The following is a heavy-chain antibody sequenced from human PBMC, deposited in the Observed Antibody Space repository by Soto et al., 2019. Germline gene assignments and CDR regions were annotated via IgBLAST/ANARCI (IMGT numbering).Heavy chain of an antibody. V-gene: IGHV3-74*01. CDR2: INDDGIST. J-gene: IGHJ4*02. Sequence: GGFLILSCASSGFPFSMYLMHLVRPVPGKGPEWVSRINDDGISTNYADSVKGRFTISRDNAKNTLYLQMNALRVEDTGVYYCTRGPRPTSTGTGAFWGQGTLANVSS. CDR3: TRGPRPTSTGTGAF. CDR1: GFPFSMYL. D-gene: IGHD1-1*01.